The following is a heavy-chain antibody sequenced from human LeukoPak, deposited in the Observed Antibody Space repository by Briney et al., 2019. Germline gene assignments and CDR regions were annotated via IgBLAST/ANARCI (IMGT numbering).Heavy chain of an antibody. D-gene: IGHD3-10*01. CDR1: GGSISSGGYY. CDR3: ARSGSYGSGSYYSDANAFDI. Sequence: SETLSLTCTVSGGSISSGGYYWSWIRQHPGKGLEWIVYIYYSGSTYYNPSLKSRVTISVDTSKNQFSLKLSSVTAADTAVYYCARSGSYGSGSYYSDANAFDIWGQGTMVTVSS. CDR2: IYYSGST. V-gene: IGHV4-31*03. J-gene: IGHJ3*02.